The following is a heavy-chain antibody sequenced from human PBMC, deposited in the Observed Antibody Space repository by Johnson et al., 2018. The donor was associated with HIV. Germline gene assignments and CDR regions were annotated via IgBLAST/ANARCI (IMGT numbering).Heavy chain of an antibody. CDR3: AKDWDVVVTADDAFDI. J-gene: IGHJ3*02. D-gene: IGHD2-21*02. CDR1: GFTVSSNY. Sequence: VQLVESGGGLIQPGGSLRLSCAASGFTVSSNYMSWVRQAPGKGLEWVSVIYSGGSTYYADSVKGRFTISRDNAKNTLHLQMNSLRAEDTAVYYCAKDWDVVVTADDAFDIWGQGTMVTVSS. V-gene: IGHV3-53*01. CDR2: IYSGGST.